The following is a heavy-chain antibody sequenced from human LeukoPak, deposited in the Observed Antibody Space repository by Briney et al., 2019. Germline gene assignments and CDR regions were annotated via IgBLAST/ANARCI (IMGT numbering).Heavy chain of an antibody. CDR2: ISPYNGYT. CDR1: GYSVSSYT. J-gene: IGHJ3*02. V-gene: IGHV1-18*04. D-gene: IGHD6-6*01. Sequence: ASVKVSCKASGYSVSSYTITWVRQAPGQGLEWMGSISPYNGYTNSAQKFQGRVTMTTDTSTSTAHMEMTSLKSDDTAVYYCARGNVAARRGAFDIWGQGTMVIVSS. CDR3: ARGNVAARRGAFDI.